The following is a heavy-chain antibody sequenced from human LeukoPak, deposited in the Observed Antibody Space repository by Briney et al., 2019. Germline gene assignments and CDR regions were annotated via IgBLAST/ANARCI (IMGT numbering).Heavy chain of an antibody. J-gene: IGHJ4*02. CDR3: ARDLRSSGYYAFDY. Sequence: KSGGSLSLSCAASGFTFSSYGMNWVRQAPGKGLEWVSFISSSSSYIYYADSVKGRFTISRDNAKNSLYLQMNSLRAEDTAVYYCARDLRSSGYYAFDYWGQGTLVTVSS. V-gene: IGHV3-21*01. CDR1: GFTFSSYG. D-gene: IGHD3-22*01. CDR2: ISSSSSYI.